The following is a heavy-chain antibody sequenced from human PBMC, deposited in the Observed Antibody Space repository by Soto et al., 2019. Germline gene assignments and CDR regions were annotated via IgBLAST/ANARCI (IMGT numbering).Heavy chain of an antibody. CDR1: GFTFRSYE. Sequence: EVQLVESGGGLGQPGGSLTLSCAASGFTFRSYEMHWVRQPPGKGLQWISYISADGSGTYYADSVRGRFTISRDNARNSLSLHMNSLRADDTAIYYCVRDLHEPLPPDVLRVTKWGQGTQVTVSS. D-gene: IGHD3-3*01. J-gene: IGHJ4*02. CDR3: VRDLHEPLPPDVLRVTK. V-gene: IGHV3-48*03. CDR2: ISADGSGT.